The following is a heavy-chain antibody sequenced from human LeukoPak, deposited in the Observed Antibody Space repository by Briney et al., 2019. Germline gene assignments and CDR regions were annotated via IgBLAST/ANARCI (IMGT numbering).Heavy chain of an antibody. CDR2: ISYDGSNK. J-gene: IGHJ3*02. D-gene: IGHD3-16*01. Sequence: GRSLRLSCAASGFTFSSYAMHWVRQVPGKGLEWVAVISYDGSNKYYADSVKGRFTISRDNSKNTLYLQMNSLRAEDTAVYYCARAGLIHDAFDIWGQGTMVTVSS. CDR3: ARAGLIHDAFDI. CDR1: GFTFSSYA. V-gene: IGHV3-30-3*01.